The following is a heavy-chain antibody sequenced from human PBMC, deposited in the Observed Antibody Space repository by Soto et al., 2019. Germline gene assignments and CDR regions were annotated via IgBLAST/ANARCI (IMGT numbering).Heavy chain of an antibody. CDR3: ARDDTTGLLDF. CDR1: TDCMRTYC. J-gene: IGHJ4*02. V-gene: IGHV4-59*01. Sequence: QVQLQESGPGLVRPAETLSLTCSVSTDCMRTYCWTWIRQSPRKGLEWIGHVYHTGRTKYNPSLESRVTISLDMSKKQFSLQLTSVTAADTAVYYCARDDTTGLLDFWGQGTLVTVSS. D-gene: IGHD4-17*01. CDR2: VYHTGRT.